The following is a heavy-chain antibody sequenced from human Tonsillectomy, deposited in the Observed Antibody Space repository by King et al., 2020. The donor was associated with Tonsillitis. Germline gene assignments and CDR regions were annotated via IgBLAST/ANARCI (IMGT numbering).Heavy chain of an antibody. CDR1: GGSFSGYY. Sequence: VQLQQWGAGLLKPSETLSLTCAVYGGSFSGYYWSWIRQPPGKGLEWIGEINHSGSTNYNPSLKSRVIILVDTSKNQFSLKLSSVTAADTAVYYCARGSAVTRTLDYWGPGTLVTVSS. V-gene: IGHV4-34*01. J-gene: IGHJ4*02. CDR3: ARGSAVTRTLDY. CDR2: INHSGST. D-gene: IGHD4-17*01.